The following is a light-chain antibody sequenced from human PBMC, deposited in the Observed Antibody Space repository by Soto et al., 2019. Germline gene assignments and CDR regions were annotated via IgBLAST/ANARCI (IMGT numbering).Light chain of an antibody. V-gene: IGLV2-14*01. Sequence: QYALTQPASVSGSPGQSITISCTGASSDVGRYNYVSWYQLHPGKAPKLIIYEVSNRPSGVSNRFSGSKSGNTASLTISGLRAEDEADYYCNSYTSSTAYVFGTGTKLTVL. CDR2: EVS. J-gene: IGLJ1*01. CDR1: SSDVGRYNY. CDR3: NSYTSSTAYV.